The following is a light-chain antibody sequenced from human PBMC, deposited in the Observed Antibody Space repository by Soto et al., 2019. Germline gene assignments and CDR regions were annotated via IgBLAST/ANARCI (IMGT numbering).Light chain of an antibody. J-gene: IGKJ2*01. Sequence: DIQMTQSPSTLSASVGDRVTITCRASQSISSWLAWYQQKPGKAPKLLIYKASSLESGVPSRFSGSGFGTEFNLTLSSLQPDDFATYYSQQYNSYSRTFGQGTKLDIK. CDR3: QQYNSYSRT. CDR2: KAS. CDR1: QSISSW. V-gene: IGKV1-5*03.